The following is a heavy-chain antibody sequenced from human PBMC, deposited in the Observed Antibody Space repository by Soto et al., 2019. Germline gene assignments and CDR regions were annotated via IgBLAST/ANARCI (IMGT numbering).Heavy chain of an antibody. Sequence: QVQLQESGPGLVKPSGTLSLTCAVSGGSISSENWWSWVRQSPGKGPEWIGEIYHRGSTNHSPSLKSRVSISVDKSKNQFSLNLTSVTAADTAVYYCAKNGYTRFDYWGQGILVTVSS. V-gene: IGHV4-4*02. D-gene: IGHD5-12*01. CDR3: AKNGYTRFDY. CDR1: GGSISSENW. CDR2: IYHRGST. J-gene: IGHJ4*02.